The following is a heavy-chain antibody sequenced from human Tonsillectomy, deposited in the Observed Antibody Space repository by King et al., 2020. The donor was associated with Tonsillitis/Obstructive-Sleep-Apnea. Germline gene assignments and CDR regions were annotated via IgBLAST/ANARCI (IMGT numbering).Heavy chain of an antibody. D-gene: IGHD3-3*01. CDR2: ISWNSGSI. J-gene: IGHJ3*02. V-gene: IGHV3-9*01. Sequence: VQLVESGGGLVQPGRSLRLSCAASGFTFDDYAMHWVRQAPGKGLEWVSGISWNSGSIGYADSVKGRFTISRDNAKNSLYLQMNSLRAKDTALYYCAKETNPYYDFWSAFDIWGQGTMVTVSS. CDR3: AKETNPYYDFWSAFDI. CDR1: GFTFDDYA.